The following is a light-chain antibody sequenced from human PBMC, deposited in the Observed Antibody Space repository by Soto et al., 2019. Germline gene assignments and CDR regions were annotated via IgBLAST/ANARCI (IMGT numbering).Light chain of an antibody. CDR2: GNS. Sequence: QAVVTQPPSVSAAPGQRVTISCTGSSSNIGAGYDVHWYQQLPGTAPKLLIYGNSNRPSGVPDRFSGSKSGTSASLAITGLQAEDEADYYCQSYDSSLSGWVFGGGTKVTVL. CDR1: SSNIGAGYD. CDR3: QSYDSSLSGWV. V-gene: IGLV1-40*01. J-gene: IGLJ3*02.